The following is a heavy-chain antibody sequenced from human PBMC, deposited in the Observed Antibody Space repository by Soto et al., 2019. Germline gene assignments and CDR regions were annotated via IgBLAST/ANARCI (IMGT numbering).Heavy chain of an antibody. CDR2: IDPSDSQT. CDR1: GYSFAGYW. D-gene: IGHD3-22*01. J-gene: IGHJ4*02. CDR3: ARQIYDSDTGPTFQYYFDS. Sequence: GESLKISCKGSGYSFAGYWITWVRQKPGKGLEWMGRIDPSDSQTYYSASFRGHVTISVTKSITTVFLQWSSLRASDTAMYYCARQIYDSDTGPTFQYYFDSWGQGTPVTVSS. V-gene: IGHV5-10-1*01.